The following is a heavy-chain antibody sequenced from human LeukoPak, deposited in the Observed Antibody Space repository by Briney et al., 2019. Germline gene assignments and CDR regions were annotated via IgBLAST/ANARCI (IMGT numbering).Heavy chain of an antibody. CDR3: ARDYEDDIPMIKDY. CDR1: GYTFTSYH. D-gene: IGHD3-16*01. Sequence: ASVKVSCKASGYTFTSYHMHWVRQAPGQGLEWMGLINLSGGSTTYAQRFQGRVTLTRDTSTSTVYMELSSLRSEDTAVYYCARDYEDDIPMIKDYWGQGTLVTVSS. CDR2: INLSGGST. V-gene: IGHV1-46*01. J-gene: IGHJ4*02.